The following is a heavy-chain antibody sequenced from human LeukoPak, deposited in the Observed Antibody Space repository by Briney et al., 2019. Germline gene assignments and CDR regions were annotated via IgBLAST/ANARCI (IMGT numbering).Heavy chain of an antibody. CDR3: ARDRPLHYFDY. J-gene: IGHJ4*02. V-gene: IGHV3-21*01. Sequence: GGSLRLSCAASGFTFSSYEMNWVRQAPGKGLEWVSSISSSSSYIYYGDSVKGRFTISRDNAKNSLYLQMNSLRAEDTAVYYCARDRPLHYFDYWGQGTLVTVSS. CDR1: GFTFSSYE. CDR2: ISSSSSYI.